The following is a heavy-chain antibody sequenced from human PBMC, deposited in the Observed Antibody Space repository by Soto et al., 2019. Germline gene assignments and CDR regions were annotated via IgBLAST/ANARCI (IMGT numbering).Heavy chain of an antibody. CDR3: ARDNGMAGSFDP. V-gene: IGHV3-48*02. J-gene: IGHJ5*02. D-gene: IGHD2-8*01. CDR2: ITAGSNTI. Sequence: LRLSCAASGFTFSAYSMNWARQAPGKGLEWVSYITAGSNTIFYADSVKGRFTISRDNAKNSLYLQMSSLRDDDTAVYYCARDNGMAGSFDPWGPGTLVTVSS. CDR1: GFTFSAYS.